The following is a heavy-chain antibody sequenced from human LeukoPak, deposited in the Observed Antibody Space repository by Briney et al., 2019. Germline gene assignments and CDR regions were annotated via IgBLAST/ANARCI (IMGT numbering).Heavy chain of an antibody. J-gene: IGHJ4*02. CDR1: GFTFDDYA. V-gene: IGHV3-9*01. CDR3: ARDIPYGSGSLYDY. CDR2: ISWNSGSI. D-gene: IGHD3-10*01. Sequence: GGSLRLSCAASGFTFDDYAMHWVRQAPGKGLEWVSGISWNSGSIGYADSVKGRFTISRDNAKNSLYLQMNSLRAEDTAVYYCARDIPYGSGSLYDYWGQGTLVTVSS.